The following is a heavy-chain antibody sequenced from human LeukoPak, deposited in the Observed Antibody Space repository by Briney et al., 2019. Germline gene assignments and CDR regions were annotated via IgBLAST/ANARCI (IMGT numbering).Heavy chain of an antibody. CDR1: GGTFRSHS. V-gene: IGHV1-69*02. D-gene: IGHD3-3*01. CDR3: ARSLNNALDFWSGYYNLDY. J-gene: IGHJ4*02. Sequence: SVKVSFKGSGGTFRSHSISRGRQAPGQGVGWVGRIIPILGIANYAQKFQGRVTITADKSTSTAYMELSSLRSEDTAVYYCARSLNNALDFWSGYYNLDYWGQGTLVTVSS. CDR2: IIPILGIA.